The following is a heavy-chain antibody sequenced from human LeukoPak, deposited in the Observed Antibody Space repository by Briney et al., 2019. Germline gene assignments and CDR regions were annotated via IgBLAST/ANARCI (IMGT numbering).Heavy chain of an antibody. J-gene: IGHJ1*01. CDR2: IWYDGSNK. D-gene: IGHD6-13*01. CDR3: VKGREAAAGRGFQH. V-gene: IGHV3-30*02. CDR1: GFTFSSYG. Sequence: AGGSLRLSCAASGFTFSSYGMHWVRQAPGKGLEWVAAIWYDGSNKYYADSVKGRFTISRDNSKNTLYLQMSSLRAEDTAVYYCVKGREAAAGRGFQHWGQGTLVTVSS.